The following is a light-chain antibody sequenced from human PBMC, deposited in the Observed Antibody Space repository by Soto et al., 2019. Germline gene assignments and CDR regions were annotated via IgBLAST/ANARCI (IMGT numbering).Light chain of an antibody. CDR3: QQYGSSPRT. CDR1: QSVSSD. Sequence: EIVMTQAPATLSVSPGERSTLSCRASQSVSSDLAWYQQKPGQXPRXXIYGASTRATGIPARFSGSGSGTELTLTISSLQSEDFEVYYCQQYGSSPRTFGQGTKVDIK. V-gene: IGKV3-15*01. CDR2: GAS. J-gene: IGKJ1*01.